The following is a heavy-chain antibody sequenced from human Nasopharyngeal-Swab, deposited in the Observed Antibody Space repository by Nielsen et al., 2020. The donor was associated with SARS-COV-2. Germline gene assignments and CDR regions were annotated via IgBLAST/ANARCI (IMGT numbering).Heavy chain of an antibody. Sequence: GGSLRLSCKGSGYSFTSYWISWVRQMHGKGLEWMGRIDPSDSYTNYSTSFQGHVTISADKSISTAYLQWSSLKASDTAMYYCAASRGPGSYYYGSGDQSMDVWGQGTTVTVSS. CDR2: IDPSDSYT. D-gene: IGHD3-10*01. CDR3: AASRGPGSYYYGSGDQSMDV. V-gene: IGHV5-10-1*01. J-gene: IGHJ6*02. CDR1: GYSFTSYW.